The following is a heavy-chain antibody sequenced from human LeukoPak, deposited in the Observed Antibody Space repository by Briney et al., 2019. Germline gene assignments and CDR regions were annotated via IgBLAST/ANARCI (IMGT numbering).Heavy chain of an antibody. V-gene: IGHV3-21*01. Sequence: GRSLRLSCAASGFTFSSYSMNWVRQAPGKGLEWVSSISSSSSYIYYADSVKGRFTISRDNAKSSLYLQMNSLRAEDTAVYYCARSHDYGDYVPGYWGQGTLVTVSS. D-gene: IGHD4-17*01. CDR3: ARSHDYGDYVPGY. J-gene: IGHJ4*02. CDR2: ISSSSSYI. CDR1: GFTFSSYS.